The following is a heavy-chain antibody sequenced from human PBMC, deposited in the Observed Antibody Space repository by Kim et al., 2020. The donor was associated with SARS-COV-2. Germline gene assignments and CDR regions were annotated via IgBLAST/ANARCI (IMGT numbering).Heavy chain of an antibody. Sequence: SETLSLTCTVSGASVSSGDSYWSWIRQPPGKGLEWIGYVSNYGGPYYNPSLKSRISISMDTSKNQFSLELTSVTAADTAVYYCAKDSRYCNGGLCYTPAQPEDCWGQGTLVTVSS. CDR1: GASVSSGDSY. J-gene: IGHJ4*02. CDR2: VSNYGGP. V-gene: IGHV4-30-4*01. CDR3: AKDSRYCNGGLCYTPAQPEDC. D-gene: IGHD2-8*02.